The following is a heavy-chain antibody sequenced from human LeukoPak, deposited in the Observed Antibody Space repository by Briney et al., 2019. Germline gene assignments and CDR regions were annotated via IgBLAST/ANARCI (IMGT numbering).Heavy chain of an antibody. CDR2: FDPKEGER. Sequence: ASVKVSCKVSGDTLTELSMHWVRQAPGKGLEWMGGFDPKEGERVYAQNFQGRFTMTEDTSSGTAYMELNSLRSEDTAVYYCARVAVAGPTGWFDSWGQGTLVTVSS. D-gene: IGHD6-19*01. J-gene: IGHJ5*01. V-gene: IGHV1-24*01. CDR1: GDTLTELS. CDR3: ARVAVAGPTGWFDS.